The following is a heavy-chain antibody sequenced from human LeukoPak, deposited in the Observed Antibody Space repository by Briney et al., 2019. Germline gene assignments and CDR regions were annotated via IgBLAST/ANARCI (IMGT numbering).Heavy chain of an antibody. CDR3: ATISGELLSTTVTTWVAIDY. Sequence: DSVKVSCKASGYTFTDFYMHWVRQAPGQGLEWMGWINPNSGGTNYAQKFQGRVTMTRDTSISTAYMELSRLRSDDTAVYYCATISGELLSTTVTTWVAIDYWGQGTLVTVSS. J-gene: IGHJ4*02. D-gene: IGHD4-17*01. V-gene: IGHV1-2*02. CDR2: INPNSGGT. CDR1: GYTFTDFY.